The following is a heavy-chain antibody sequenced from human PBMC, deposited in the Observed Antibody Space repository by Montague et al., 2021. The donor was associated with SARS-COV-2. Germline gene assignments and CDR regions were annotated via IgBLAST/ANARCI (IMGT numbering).Heavy chain of an antibody. CDR3: ARGRQRYIWRDDTIYYYGMDF. Sequence: SETLSLTCAVYGGSLSAYYWSWIRQPPGKGLEWIGEINHSGSTNYNPSLKSRLTISLDTSKNQFSLKLSSVTAADTAVYYCARGRQRYIWRDDTIYYYGMDFWGQGTTVTVSS. J-gene: IGHJ6*02. CDR1: GGSLSAYY. V-gene: IGHV4-34*01. D-gene: IGHD1-20*01. CDR2: INHSGST.